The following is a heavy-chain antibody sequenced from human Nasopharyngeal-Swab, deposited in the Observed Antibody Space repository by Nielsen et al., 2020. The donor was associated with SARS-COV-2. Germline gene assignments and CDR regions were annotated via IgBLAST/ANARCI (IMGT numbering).Heavy chain of an antibody. D-gene: IGHD5-24*01. CDR2: IIPILPIT. CDR3: ARGGWLRKDYYYSYYYMDV. CDR1: GGTFSSYG. Sequence: SVKVSCKTSGGTFSSYGISWFRQAPGQGLEWMGGIIPILPITNYAQKFQDRVTITADNSTSTAYMELSSLRSEDTAAYYCARGGWLRKDYYYSYYYMDVWGKGTTVTVSS. V-gene: IGHV1-69*10. J-gene: IGHJ6*03.